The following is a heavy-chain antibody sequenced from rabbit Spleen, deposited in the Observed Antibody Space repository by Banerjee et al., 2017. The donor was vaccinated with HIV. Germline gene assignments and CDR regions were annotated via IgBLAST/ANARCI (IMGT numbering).Heavy chain of an antibody. J-gene: IGHJ6*01. D-gene: IGHD6-1*01. V-gene: IGHV1S45*01. CDR1: GFDFTSDYM. CDR2: IYTAGGTT. Sequence: QEQLKETGGGLVQPGGSLTLSCKASGFDFTSDYMTWVRQAPGKGLEWIGLIYTAGGTTDYASWAKGRFTISKTSSTTVTLQMTSLTAADTATYFCARDSQYAAYAGFGYATLDYGMDLWGPGTLVTVS. CDR3: ARDSQYAAYAGFGYATLDYGMDL.